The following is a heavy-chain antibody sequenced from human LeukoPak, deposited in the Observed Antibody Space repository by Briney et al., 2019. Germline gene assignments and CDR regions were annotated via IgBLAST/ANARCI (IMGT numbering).Heavy chain of an antibody. J-gene: IGHJ4*02. V-gene: IGHV3-30*03. CDR3: ARVNGDYGGSLDY. D-gene: IGHD4-23*01. CDR1: GFTFISYG. CDR2: ISYDGSDK. Sequence: GGSLRLSCAASGFTFISYGMHWVRQAPGKGLEWMAVISYDGSDKYYADSVKGRFTISRDNSKNTLFLHMNSLRPEDTAVYYCARVNGDYGGSLDYWGQGTLVTVSS.